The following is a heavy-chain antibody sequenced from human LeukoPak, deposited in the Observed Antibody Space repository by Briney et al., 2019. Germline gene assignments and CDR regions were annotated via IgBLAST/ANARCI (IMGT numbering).Heavy chain of an antibody. CDR2: IYYTGTT. D-gene: IGHD1-26*01. CDR1: GGPISSYY. V-gene: IGHV4-59*01. CDR3: ARYFSGKTLDY. Sequence: SETLSLTCSVSGGPISSYYWSWIRQPPGKGLEWIGYIYYTGTTSYNPSLNSRVTISVDTSKNQFSLELSSVTAADTAVYFCARYFSGKTLDYWGQGTLVTVSS. J-gene: IGHJ4*02.